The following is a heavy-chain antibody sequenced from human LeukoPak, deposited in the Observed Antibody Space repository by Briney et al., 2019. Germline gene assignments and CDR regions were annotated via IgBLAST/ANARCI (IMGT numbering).Heavy chain of an antibody. Sequence: PSETLSLTCAVYGGSFSAYYWTWIRQSPGKGLEWIGEINHSGNTNYNPSLESQVTISVDTSKNQFSLKLSSVTAADTAVYYCSRRVQVNYVGLFREDNYYYYMDAWAKGTTVTVSS. J-gene: IGHJ6*03. CDR1: GGSFSAYY. D-gene: IGHD3-10*02. CDR3: SRRVQVNYVGLFREDNYYYYMDA. V-gene: IGHV4-34*01. CDR2: INHSGNT.